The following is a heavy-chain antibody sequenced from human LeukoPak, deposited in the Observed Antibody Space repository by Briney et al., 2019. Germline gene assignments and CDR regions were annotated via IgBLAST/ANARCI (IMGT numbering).Heavy chain of an antibody. CDR2: TYHSGST. J-gene: IGHJ4*02. V-gene: IGHV4-38-2*02. D-gene: IGHD6-13*01. CDR1: GYSISNGFY. CDR3: GRQGGGGIYYFDY. Sequence: KPSETLSLTCSVSGYSISNGFYWGWIRQPPGKGLEWIGSTYHSGSTDYNPSLKSRVTISVDTSKNQFSLKLNSVTAADTAVYYCGRQGGGGIYYFDYWGQGTLVTVSS.